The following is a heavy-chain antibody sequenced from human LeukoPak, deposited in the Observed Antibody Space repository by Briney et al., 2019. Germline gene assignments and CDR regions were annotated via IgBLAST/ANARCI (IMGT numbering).Heavy chain of an antibody. CDR1: GFTFSNYW. Sequence: PGGSLRLSCAASGFTFSNYWMSWVRQAPGKGLEWVANIKQDGSDKNYVDSVKGRFTISRDNAKNSVFLQMNSLRAEDTAVYYCARDSRRDGYNLDYWGRGTLVTVSS. D-gene: IGHD5-24*01. V-gene: IGHV3-7*01. J-gene: IGHJ4*02. CDR2: IKQDGSDK. CDR3: ARDSRRDGYNLDY.